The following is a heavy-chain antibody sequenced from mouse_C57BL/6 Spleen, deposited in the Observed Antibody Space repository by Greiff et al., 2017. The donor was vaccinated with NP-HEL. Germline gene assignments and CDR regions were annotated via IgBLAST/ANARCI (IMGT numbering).Heavy chain of an antibody. D-gene: IGHD2-5*01. V-gene: IGHV14-3*01. CDR3: ARGVDMSNYDYAMDY. CDR1: GFNIKNTY. Sequence: VQLQQSVAELVRPGASVKLSCTASGFNIKNTYMHWVKQRPEQGLEWIGRIDPANGNTKYAPKFQGKATLTADTSSNTAYLQLSSLTSEDTAIYYCARGVDMSNYDYAMDYWGQGTSVTVSS. CDR2: IDPANGNT. J-gene: IGHJ4*01.